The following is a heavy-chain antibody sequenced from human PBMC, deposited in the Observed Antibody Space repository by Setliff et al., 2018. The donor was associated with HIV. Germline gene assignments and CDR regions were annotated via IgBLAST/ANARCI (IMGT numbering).Heavy chain of an antibody. Sequence: SETLSLTCAVSGDSISASYWNWIRQFPGGGLEWIGYIYTSGSTNYNPSLKSRVSMSVDLSKNQFSLKLSSVTATDTAVYYCARGDMYYGHVRSGLDAFDIWGRGTMVTVSS. CDR2: IYTSGST. J-gene: IGHJ3*02. CDR3: ARGDMYYGHVRSGLDAFDI. CDR1: GDSISASY. V-gene: IGHV4-4*08. D-gene: IGHD3-16*01.